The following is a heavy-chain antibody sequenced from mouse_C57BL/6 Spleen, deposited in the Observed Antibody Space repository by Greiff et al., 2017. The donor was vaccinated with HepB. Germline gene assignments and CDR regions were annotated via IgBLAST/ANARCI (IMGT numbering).Heavy chain of an antibody. J-gene: IGHJ1*03. CDR1: GYTFTSYW. CDR3: ARGNYGSSPYWYFDV. CDR2: IHPNSGST. D-gene: IGHD1-1*01. V-gene: IGHV1-64*01. Sequence: VQLQQPGAELVKPGASVKLSCKASGYTFTSYWMHWVKQRPGQGLEWIGMIHPNSGSTNYNEKFKSKATLTVDKSSSTAYMQLSSLTSEDSAVYYCARGNYGSSPYWYFDVWGTGTTVTVSS.